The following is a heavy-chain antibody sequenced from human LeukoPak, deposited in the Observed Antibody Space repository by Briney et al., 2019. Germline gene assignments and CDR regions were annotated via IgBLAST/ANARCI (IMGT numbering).Heavy chain of an antibody. V-gene: IGHV3-21*01. D-gene: IGHD4-17*01. CDR1: GFTFTYYN. CDR2: ISIMSSYI. Sequence: PGGSLRLSCAASGFTFTYYNMNWVRQAPGKGLEWVSSISIMSSYIYYADSMKGRFTISRDNAKNSLFLQMNSLTAEDTAVYYCARERVDFGDWSRYYHYGMDVWGHGTTVTVTS. J-gene: IGHJ6*02. CDR3: ARERVDFGDWSRYYHYGMDV.